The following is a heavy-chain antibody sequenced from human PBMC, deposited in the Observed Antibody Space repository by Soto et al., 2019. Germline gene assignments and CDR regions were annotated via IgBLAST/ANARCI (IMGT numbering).Heavy chain of an antibody. CDR1: GFTFTISA. J-gene: IGHJ4*02. CDR2: IVVGSGNT. D-gene: IGHD3-22*01. CDR3: AADPYYYDSSGYYYENGRLDY. Sequence: SVKVSCKASGFTFTISAVQWVRQARGQRLEWIGWIVVGSGNTNYAQKFQERVTITRDMSTSTAYMELSSLRSEDTAVYYCAADPYYYDSSGYYYENGRLDYWGQGTLVTVSS. V-gene: IGHV1-58*01.